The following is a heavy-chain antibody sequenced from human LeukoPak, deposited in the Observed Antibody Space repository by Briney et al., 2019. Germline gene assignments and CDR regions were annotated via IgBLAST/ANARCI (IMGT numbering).Heavy chain of an antibody. CDR3: ARDRIVVVVAATQGGSGFDP. Sequence: PSETLSLTCTVSGGSITNYYWTWIRQPPGKGLEWIGYIHYSGSTNYNPSLKSRVTISVDTSKNQFSLKLSSVTAADTAVYYCARDRIVVVVAATQGGSGFDPWGQGTLVTVSS. CDR2: IHYSGST. J-gene: IGHJ5*02. D-gene: IGHD2-15*01. CDR1: GGSITNYY. V-gene: IGHV4-59*01.